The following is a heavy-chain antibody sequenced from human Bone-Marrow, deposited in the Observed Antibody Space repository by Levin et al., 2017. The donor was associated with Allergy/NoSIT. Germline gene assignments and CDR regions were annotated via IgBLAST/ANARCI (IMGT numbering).Heavy chain of an antibody. V-gene: IGHV3-13*01. J-gene: IGHJ3*01. CDR2: IGTSGDT. CDR3: ARGLDAFDL. CDR1: GFMFRTYD. Sequence: PGGSLRLSCAASGFMFRTYDMHWVRQLPGKGLEWVSAIGTSGDTYYPGSVKGRFLISRENAKNSLFLEMNDLSAGDTALYYCARGLDAFDLWGQGTMVTVSS.